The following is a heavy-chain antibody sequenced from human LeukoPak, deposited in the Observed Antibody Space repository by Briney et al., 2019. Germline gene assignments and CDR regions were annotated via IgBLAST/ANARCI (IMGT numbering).Heavy chain of an antibody. CDR2: INYNGNT. V-gene: IGHV4-59*08. D-gene: IGHD6-19*01. J-gene: IGHJ4*02. CDR1: SGSISTYY. CDR3: ACLSVAHNNYFDY. Sequence: SETLSLTCTVSSGSISTYYWSWIRQPPGRDLEWLGDINYNGNTKYNPSLQSRVTLSVDTSKNQFSLRLTSVSATDTAVYYCACLSVAHNNYFDYWGQGILVTAS.